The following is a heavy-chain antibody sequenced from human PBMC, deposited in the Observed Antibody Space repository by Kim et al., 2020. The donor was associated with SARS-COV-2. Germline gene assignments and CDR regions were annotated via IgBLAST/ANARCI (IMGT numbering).Heavy chain of an antibody. CDR2: INVGNGNT. CDR1: GYTFTSYV. Sequence: ASVKVSCKASGYTFTSYVIHWVRQAPGQRLEWMGWINVGNGNTKYSQKFQGRVTITRDTSASTAYMELSSLRSEDTAVYYCALLRGYFDYWGQGTLVTVSS. V-gene: IGHV1-3*01. J-gene: IGHJ4*02. CDR3: ALLRGYFDY. D-gene: IGHD3-22*01.